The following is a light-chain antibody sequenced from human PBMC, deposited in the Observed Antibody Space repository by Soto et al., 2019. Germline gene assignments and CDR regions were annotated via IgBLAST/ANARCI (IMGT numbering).Light chain of an antibody. V-gene: IGLV1-47*01. J-gene: IGLJ2*01. CDR2: RNN. CDR1: SSNIGSHY. Sequence: QSVLTQPHSASGTPGQRGTMSCSGSSSNIGSHYVYWYKQLPGTAPKVLLYRNNQRPSGVPDRFSGSKSGTSDSLAISGLRSEYQADDYCAAWDDSLSVRFGGGTKRTV. CDR3: AAWDDSLSVR.